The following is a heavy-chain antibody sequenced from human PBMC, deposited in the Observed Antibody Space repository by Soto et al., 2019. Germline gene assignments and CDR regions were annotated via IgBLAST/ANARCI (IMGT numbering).Heavy chain of an antibody. CDR3: ARERTSKGGLDV. CDR1: GFMLSHDC. Sequence: EEQLVESGGGLVQPGGSLRRSWAASGFMLSHDCMYWVRQGLGKGRGWIARIISGGSRVSYADSVEGRFTITRDNAKNMLFLQMHSLTVEDTAVYYCARERTSKGGLDVWGQGTTVTVSS. J-gene: IGHJ6*02. V-gene: IGHV3-74*01. CDR2: IISGGSRV.